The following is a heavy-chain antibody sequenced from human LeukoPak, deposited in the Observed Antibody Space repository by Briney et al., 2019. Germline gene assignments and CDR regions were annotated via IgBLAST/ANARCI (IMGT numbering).Heavy chain of an antibody. J-gene: IGHJ4*02. D-gene: IGHD1-26*01. CDR1: GFTFSSYT. CDR3: AKFGSEGKFDY. CDR2: ISGSSIGT. Sequence: GGSLRLSCAASGFTFSSYTMSWVRQAPGKGLEWVSGISGSSIGTYYADSAKGRFTISRDNSKNTLYLQMNSLRAEDTAVYYCAKFGSEGKFDYWGQGTLVTVSS. V-gene: IGHV3-23*01.